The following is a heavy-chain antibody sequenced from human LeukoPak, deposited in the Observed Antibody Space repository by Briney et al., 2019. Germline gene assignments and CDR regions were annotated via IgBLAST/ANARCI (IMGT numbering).Heavy chain of an antibody. D-gene: IGHD1-7*01. CDR2: IKRDGSEE. CDR3: ASTWNYLYFDY. CDR1: GFTFSSYW. V-gene: IGHV3-7*01. J-gene: IGHJ4*02. Sequence: GGSLRLSCAGSGFTFSSYWMSWVRQAPGMGLEWVASIKRDGSEEYYVDSAKGRFTISRDNAKNSVYLQMNSLRAEDTAVYYCASTWNYLYFDYWGQGTLVTVSS.